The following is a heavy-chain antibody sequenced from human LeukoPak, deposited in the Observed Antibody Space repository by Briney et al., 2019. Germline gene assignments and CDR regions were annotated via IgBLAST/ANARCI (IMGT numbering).Heavy chain of an antibody. CDR1: GGSFSGYY. J-gene: IGHJ6*03. CDR2: INHSGST. D-gene: IGHD4-17*01. CDR3: ARGWSKHVRLRPGRYYMDV. Sequence: SETLSLTSAVYGGSFSGYYWSWIRQPPGKGLEWSGEINHSGSTNYNPSLKSRVTISVDTSKNQFSLKLSSVTAADTAVYYCARGWSKHVRLRPGRYYMDVWGKGTTVTVSS. V-gene: IGHV4-34*01.